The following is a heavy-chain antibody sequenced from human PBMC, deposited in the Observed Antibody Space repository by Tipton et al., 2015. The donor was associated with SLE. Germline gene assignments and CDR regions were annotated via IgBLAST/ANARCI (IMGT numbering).Heavy chain of an antibody. CDR3: ARSKGWFDP. J-gene: IGHJ5*02. CDR2: IYYSGST. V-gene: IGHV4-39*01. Sequence: LRLSCTVSGGSISSSSYYWGWIRQPPGKGLEWIGSIYYSGSTYYNPSLKSRVTISVDTSKNQFSLKLSSVTAADTAVYYCARSKGWFDPWGQGTLVTVSS. CDR1: GGSISSSSYY.